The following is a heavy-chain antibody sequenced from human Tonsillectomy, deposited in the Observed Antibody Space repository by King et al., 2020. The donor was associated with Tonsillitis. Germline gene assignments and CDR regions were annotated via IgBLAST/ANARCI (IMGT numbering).Heavy chain of an antibody. V-gene: IGHV3-43*02. CDR3: AKDLYAQWELDY. J-gene: IGHJ4*02. CDR2: ISGDGGGT. Sequence: QLVQSGGGVVQPGGSVRLSCAASGFTFDDYAMHWVRQAPGKGLEWVSLISGDGGGTRYTDSVKGRFTISRDNSKNSLYLQMNSLRTEDTALYYCAKDLYAQWELDYWGQGTLVTVSS. D-gene: IGHD1-26*01. CDR1: GFTFDDYA.